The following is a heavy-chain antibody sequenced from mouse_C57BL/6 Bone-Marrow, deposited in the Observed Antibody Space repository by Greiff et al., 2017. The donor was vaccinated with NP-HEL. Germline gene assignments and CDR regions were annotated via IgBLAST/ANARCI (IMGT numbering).Heavy chain of an antibody. CDR3: ARGNYYGSSPYAMDY. V-gene: IGHV1-69*01. CDR1: GYTFTSYW. D-gene: IGHD1-1*01. CDR2: IDPSDSYT. J-gene: IGHJ4*01. Sequence: VQLQQPGAELVMPGASVKLSCKASGYTFTSYWMHWVKQRPGQGLEWIGEIDPSDSYTNYNQEFKGKSTLTVDKSSSTAYMQLSSLTSEDSAVYYCARGNYYGSSPYAMDYWGQGTSVTVSS.